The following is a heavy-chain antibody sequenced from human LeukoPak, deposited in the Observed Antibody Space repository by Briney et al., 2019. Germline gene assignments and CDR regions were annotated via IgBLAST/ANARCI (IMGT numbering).Heavy chain of an antibody. V-gene: IGHV3-20*01. Sequence: GGSLRLSCAASVFTFDDYGMSWVRQAPGKGLEWVSGINWNGGSTGYADSVKGRFTISRDNAKNSLYLQITSLRAEDTASYHWARVHGGWAGPYYYYYGMDVWGQGTTVTVSS. CDR1: VFTFDDYG. CDR2: INWNGGST. J-gene: IGHJ6*02. D-gene: IGHD6-19*01. CDR3: ARVHGGWAGPYYYYYGMDV.